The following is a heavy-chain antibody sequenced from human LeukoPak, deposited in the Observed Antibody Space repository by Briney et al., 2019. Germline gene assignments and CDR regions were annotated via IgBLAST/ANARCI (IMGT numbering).Heavy chain of an antibody. J-gene: IGHJ4*02. V-gene: IGHV4-4*02. CDR1: GGSVINTNW. CDR3: AREGGFYRPLDY. CDR2: VHLDGRT. D-gene: IGHD3-3*01. Sequence: PSETLSLTCGISGGSVINTNWWTWVRQPPGKGLEWIGEVHLDGRTNYNPSLESRLTMSVDVSENQVSLKLTSVTAADTAVYYCAREGGFYRPLDYSGQGTLVTVSS.